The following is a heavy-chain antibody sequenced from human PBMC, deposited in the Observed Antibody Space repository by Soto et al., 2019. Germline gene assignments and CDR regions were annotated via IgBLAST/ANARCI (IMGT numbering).Heavy chain of an antibody. V-gene: IGHV3-21*01. CDR3: ARPMSIAVAGTPHDAFDI. CDR2: ISSSSSYI. D-gene: IGHD6-19*01. J-gene: IGHJ3*02. Sequence: GGSLRLSCAASGFTFSSYSMNWVRQAPGKGLEWVSSISSSSSYIYYADSVKGRFTISRDNAKNSLYLQMNSLRAEDTAVYYCARPMSIAVAGTPHDAFDIWGQGTMVTVSS. CDR1: GFTFSSYS.